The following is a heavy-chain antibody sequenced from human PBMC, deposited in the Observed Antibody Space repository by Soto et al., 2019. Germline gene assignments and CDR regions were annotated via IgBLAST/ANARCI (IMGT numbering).Heavy chain of an antibody. D-gene: IGHD3-22*01. CDR2: ISYDGTDK. V-gene: IGHV3-30-3*01. CDR1: GFTLSGHA. Sequence: GGSLRLSCAASGFTLSGHALHWVRQAPGKGLEWVALISYDGTDKYYADSVKGRFTISRDNSKNTLYLQMNSLRADDTAVYYCARDLYHYDSTGNALDIWGRGTMVTVSS. CDR3: ARDLYHYDSTGNALDI. J-gene: IGHJ3*02.